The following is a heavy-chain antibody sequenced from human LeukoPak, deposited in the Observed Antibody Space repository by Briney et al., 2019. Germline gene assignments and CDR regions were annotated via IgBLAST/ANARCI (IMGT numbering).Heavy chain of an antibody. J-gene: IGHJ4*02. D-gene: IGHD3-22*01. CDR3: GIRDTSDYYVF. Sequence: GGSLRLSCTGSGFTFRTYAFSWVRQAPGKGLEWVSATGSNGVTYYADSVKSRFTISRDNSKNALYLQMNGLRADDTAVYYCGIRDTSDYYVFWGQGTLVTVSS. CDR2: TGSNGVT. V-gene: IGHV3-23*01. CDR1: GFTFRTYA.